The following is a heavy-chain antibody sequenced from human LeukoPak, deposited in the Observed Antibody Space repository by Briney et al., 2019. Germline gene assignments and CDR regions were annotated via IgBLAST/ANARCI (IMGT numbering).Heavy chain of an antibody. CDR1: GCTFSSYV. J-gene: IGHJ4*02. D-gene: IGHD3/OR15-3a*01. Sequence: GGSLRLSCADSGCTFSSYVMSWVRQAPGKGLEWVSGISGSGTATYYADSVKGRFTISRDNSKTTLYLQMNSLRAEDTAVYYCAKDLPRIMIFGSLDSWGQGTLVTVSS. CDR2: ISGSGTAT. CDR3: AKDLPRIMIFGSLDS. V-gene: IGHV3-23*01.